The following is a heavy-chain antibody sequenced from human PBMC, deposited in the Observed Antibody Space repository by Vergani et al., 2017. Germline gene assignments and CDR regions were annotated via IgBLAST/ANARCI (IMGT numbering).Heavy chain of an antibody. D-gene: IGHD5-12*01. J-gene: IGHJ6*03. CDR2: ISSDGGST. Sequence: EVQLLESGGGLVQPGGSLRPPCAGSGLPFSTFAMTGVRQAPGKGLEWVSTISSDGGSTYYSDSVKGRLTISRDNSRNPLSLQMNSLTAEDTAIYYCASGGGYDYYYYMDVWGKGTTVTVSS. CDR3: ASGGGYDYYYYMDV. V-gene: IGHV3-23*01. CDR1: GLPFSTFA.